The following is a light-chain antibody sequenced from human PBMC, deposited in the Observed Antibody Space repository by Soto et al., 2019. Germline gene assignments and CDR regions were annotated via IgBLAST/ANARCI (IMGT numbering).Light chain of an antibody. CDR2: TND. CDR3: STWDDSLNGWV. CDR1: SSNIGRNP. V-gene: IGLV1-44*01. J-gene: IGLJ3*02. Sequence: QSVLTQPPSASRTPGQRVTISCSGSSSNIGRNPVYWYQQVPGTAPKLLFYTNDQRPSGVPDRFSGSKSGTTASLAISGVQSEDEADYYCSTWDDSLNGWVFGGGTKITVL.